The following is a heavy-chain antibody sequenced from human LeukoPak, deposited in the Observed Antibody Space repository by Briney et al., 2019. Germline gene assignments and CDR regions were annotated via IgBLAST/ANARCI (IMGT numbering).Heavy chain of an antibody. CDR2: IWYDGSNK. J-gene: IGHJ4*02. Sequence: GGSLRLSCAASGFTFSSYGMHWVRQAPGKGLEWVAVIWYDGSNKYYADSVKGRFTISRDNSKNTLYLQMNSLRAEDTAVYYCARDQVVRKRGFDYWGQGTLVTDSS. CDR3: ARDQVVRKRGFDY. CDR1: GFTFSSYG. D-gene: IGHD3-10*01. V-gene: IGHV3-33*01.